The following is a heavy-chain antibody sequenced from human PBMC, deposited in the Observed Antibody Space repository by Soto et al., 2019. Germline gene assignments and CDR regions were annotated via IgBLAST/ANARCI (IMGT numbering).Heavy chain of an antibody. D-gene: IGHD5-12*01. J-gene: IGHJ6*02. Sequence: QVQLVQSGAEVKKPGSSVKVSCKASGGTFSSYAISWVRQAPGQGLEWMGGIIPIFGTANYAQKFQGRVTITADESTSTAYMELSSLRSEDTAVYYCARDRMEMATISPYYYYGMDVWGQGTTVTVSS. CDR1: GGTFSSYA. V-gene: IGHV1-69*01. CDR3: ARDRMEMATISPYYYYGMDV. CDR2: IIPIFGTA.